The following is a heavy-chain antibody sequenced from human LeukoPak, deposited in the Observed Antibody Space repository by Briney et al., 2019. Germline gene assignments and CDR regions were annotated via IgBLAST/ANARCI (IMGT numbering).Heavy chain of an antibody. CDR1: GFTFSNYN. CDR2: ISSRGSYI. D-gene: IGHD6-13*01. V-gene: IGHV3-21*01. J-gene: IGHJ4*02. Sequence: GGSLRLSCAASGFTFSNYNINWVRQAPGKGLEWVSSISSRGSYIYYADSVKGRFAISADNAMSSLYLQMNSLRAEDTAVYYCARGYSSSWYDLYYFDYWGQGTLVTVSS. CDR3: ARGYSSSWYDLYYFDY.